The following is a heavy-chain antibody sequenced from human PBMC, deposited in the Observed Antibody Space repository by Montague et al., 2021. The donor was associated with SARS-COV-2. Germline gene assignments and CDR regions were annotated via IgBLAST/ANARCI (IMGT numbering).Heavy chain of an antibody. CDR3: AKSADHNYCLDS. V-gene: IGHV4-28*01. CDR1: GYSISSSNW. J-gene: IGHJ4*02. CDR2: IYHTGST. D-gene: IGHD5-24*01. Sequence: SETLSLTCAVSGYSISSSNWCGWIRQAPGRGPEWIGYIYHTGSTYYNPSLKSRVTMSVDKSNNLFSLELSSVTAVDTAVYYCAKSADHNYCLDSWGQGTPVTVSS.